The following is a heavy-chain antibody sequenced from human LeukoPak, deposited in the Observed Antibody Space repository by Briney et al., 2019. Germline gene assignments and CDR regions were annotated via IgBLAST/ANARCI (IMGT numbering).Heavy chain of an antibody. CDR1: GGSISSYY. Sequence: PSETLSLTCTVSGGSISSYYWSWIRQPAGKGLEWIGRIYSSGTTNYNPSLNSRVTMSVDTSKNQFSLNLSSVTAADTAVYYCACDHSISSWFFDYWGQGTLVTVSS. V-gene: IGHV4-4*07. CDR2: IYSSGTT. D-gene: IGHD6-13*01. CDR3: ACDHSISSWFFDY. J-gene: IGHJ4*02.